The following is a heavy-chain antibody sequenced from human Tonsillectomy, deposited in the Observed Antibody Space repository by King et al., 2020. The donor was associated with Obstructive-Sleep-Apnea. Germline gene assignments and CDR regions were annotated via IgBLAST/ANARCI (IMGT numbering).Heavy chain of an antibody. CDR3: ARAAYNLLTGYYNPYLDY. CDR1: GFNFSSFA. CDR2: VPYDGRHK. J-gene: IGHJ4*02. D-gene: IGHD3-9*01. V-gene: IGHV3-30*04. Sequence: VQLVESGGGVVQPGRSLRLSCAASGFNFSSFAMDWVRQAPGKGLGWGAVVPYDGRHKFYAESVKGRFTISRDNSNNTLYLQMNSLRDEDTAVYLCARAAYNLLTGYYNPYLDYWGQGTLVTVSS.